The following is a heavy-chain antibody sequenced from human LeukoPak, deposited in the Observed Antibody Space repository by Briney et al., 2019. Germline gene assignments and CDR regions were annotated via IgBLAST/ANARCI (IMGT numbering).Heavy chain of an antibody. CDR3: AGAPSVGWFDP. J-gene: IGHJ5*02. CDR1: GGSFSGYY. V-gene: IGHV4-34*01. CDR2: INHSGST. Sequence: SETLSLTCAVYGGSFSGYYWSWIRQPPGKELEWIGEINHSGSTNYNPSLKSRVTISVDTSKNQFSLKLSSVTAADTAVYYCAGAPSVGWFDPWGQGTLVTVSS.